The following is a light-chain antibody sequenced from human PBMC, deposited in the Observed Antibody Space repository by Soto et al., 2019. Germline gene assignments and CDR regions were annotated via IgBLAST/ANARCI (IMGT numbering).Light chain of an antibody. CDR1: SSDVGGYNY. CDR3: SXYTSSSTYV. V-gene: IGLV2-14*01. J-gene: IGLJ1*01. CDR2: DVS. Sequence: QSVLTQPASVSGSPGQSITISCTGTSSDVGGYNYVSWYQQHPGKAPQLMIYDVSNRPSGVSNRFSGSKSGNTASLTISXLQAEXXADYYCSXYTSSSTYVFGTGTKVTV.